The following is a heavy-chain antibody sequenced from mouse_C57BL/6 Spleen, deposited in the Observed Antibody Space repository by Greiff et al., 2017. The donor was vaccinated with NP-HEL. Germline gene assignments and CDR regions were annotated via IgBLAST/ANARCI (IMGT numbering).Heavy chain of an antibody. V-gene: IGHV1-69*01. Sequence: VQLQQPGAELVMPGASVKLSCKASGYTFTSYWMHWVKQRPGQGLEWIGEIDPSDSYTNYNQKFKGKSTLTVDKSSSTAYMQLSSLTSEDSAVYYCARKGTTVPFAYWGQGTLVTVSA. CDR1: GYTFTSYW. D-gene: IGHD1-1*01. CDR2: IDPSDSYT. J-gene: IGHJ3*01. CDR3: ARKGTTVPFAY.